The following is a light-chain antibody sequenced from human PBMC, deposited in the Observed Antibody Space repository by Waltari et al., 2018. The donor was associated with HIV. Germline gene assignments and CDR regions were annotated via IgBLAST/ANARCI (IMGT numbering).Light chain of an antibody. CDR2: TAS. J-gene: IGKJ1*01. V-gene: IGKV1-8*01. Sequence: AIRMTQSPSSFSASTGDKVTINCRASQDVSTYLAWYQQKPGQAPKLLIYTASTWHSGVPSRFSGSGSGTEFSLTINCLQREDFATYDCQQYYDYPRTFGEGTKVEIK. CDR3: QQYYDYPRT. CDR1: QDVSTY.